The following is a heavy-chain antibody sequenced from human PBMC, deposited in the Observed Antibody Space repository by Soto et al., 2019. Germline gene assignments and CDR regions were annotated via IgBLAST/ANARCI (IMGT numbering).Heavy chain of an antibody. Sequence: EVQLVESGGGLVQPGESLRLSCAASGFTFSYYWMHWVRQAPGKGLVWVSRIHSDGSSTTYADSVKGRFTISRDNARNTIYLQMNSLRVEDTAVYYWASGYRAVFDIWGQGKVGTVSS. D-gene: IGHD1-1*01. J-gene: IGHJ3*02. CDR2: IHSDGSST. V-gene: IGHV3-74*01. CDR1: GFTFSYYW. CDR3: ASGYRAVFDI.